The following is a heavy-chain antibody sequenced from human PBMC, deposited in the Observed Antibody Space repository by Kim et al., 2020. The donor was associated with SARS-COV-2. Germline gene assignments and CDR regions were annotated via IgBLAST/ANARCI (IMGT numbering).Heavy chain of an antibody. V-gene: IGHV4-59*01. D-gene: IGHD3-22*01. Sequence: PSLKSRVTISVDTSKNQFSRKLSSVTAADTAVYYCARDSGSSGYLGWFDPWGQGTLVTVSS. J-gene: IGHJ5*02. CDR3: ARDSGSSGYLGWFDP.